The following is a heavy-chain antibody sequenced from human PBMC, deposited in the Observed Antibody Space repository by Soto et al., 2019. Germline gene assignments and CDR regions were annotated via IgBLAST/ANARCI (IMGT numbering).Heavy chain of an antibody. J-gene: IGHJ6*02. CDR1: GFTFSSYG. CDR3: AKDQGGSYGVDLYYYYGMDV. V-gene: IGHV3-30*18. D-gene: IGHD1-26*01. Sequence: SLRLSCAASGFTFSSYGMHWVRQAPGKGLEWVAVISYDGSNKYYADSVKGRFTISRDNSKNTLYLQMNSLRAEDTAVYYCAKDQGGSYGVDLYYYYGMDVWGQGTTVTVSS. CDR2: ISYDGSNK.